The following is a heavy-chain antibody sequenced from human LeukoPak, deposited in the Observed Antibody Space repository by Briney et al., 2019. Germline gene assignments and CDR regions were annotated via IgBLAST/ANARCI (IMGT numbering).Heavy chain of an antibody. CDR3: ARELLWFGELLPFDY. D-gene: IGHD3-10*01. CDR1: GFTFSSYS. V-gene: IGHV3-48*04. J-gene: IGHJ4*02. CDR2: ISSSSSTI. Sequence: GGSLRLSCAASGFTFSSYSMNWVRQAPGKGLEWVSYISSSSSTIYYADSVKGRFTISRDNAKNSLYLQMNSLRAEDTAVYYCARELLWFGELLPFDYWGQGTLVTVSS.